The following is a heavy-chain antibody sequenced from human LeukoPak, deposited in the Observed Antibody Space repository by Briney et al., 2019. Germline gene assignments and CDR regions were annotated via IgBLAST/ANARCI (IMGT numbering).Heavy chain of an antibody. Sequence: SGPTLVNPTQTLTLTCTFSGFSLSTSGVGVGWIRQPPGKALEWLALIYWNDDKRYSPSLKSRLTITKDTSKNQVVLTMTNMDPVDTATYYCAHSEYYDFWSGYPRYDYWGQGTLVTVSS. V-gene: IGHV2-5*01. CDR3: AHSEYYDFWSGYPRYDY. CDR2: IYWNDDK. D-gene: IGHD3-3*01. J-gene: IGHJ4*02. CDR1: GFSLSTSGVG.